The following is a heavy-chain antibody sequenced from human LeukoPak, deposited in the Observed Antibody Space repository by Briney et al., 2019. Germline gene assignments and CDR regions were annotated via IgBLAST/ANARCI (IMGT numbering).Heavy chain of an antibody. CDR2: ISYDGSNK. Sequence: GGSLRLSCAASGFTFSSYAMHWVRQAPGKGLEWVAVISYDGSNKYYADSVKGRFTISRDNSKNTLYLQMSSLRAEDTAVYYCARDPPPLQDYYYYYMDVWGKGTTVTVSS. J-gene: IGHJ6*03. CDR1: GFTFSSYA. CDR3: ARDPPPLQDYYYYYMDV. V-gene: IGHV3-30*15.